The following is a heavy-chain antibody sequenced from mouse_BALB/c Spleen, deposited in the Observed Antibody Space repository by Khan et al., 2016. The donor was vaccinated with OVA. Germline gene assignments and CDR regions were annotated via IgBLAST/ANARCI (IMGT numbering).Heavy chain of an antibody. J-gene: IGHJ1*01. Sequence: EVELVESGPGLVKPSQTVSLTCTVTGISITTGNYRWSWIRQFPGNKLEWIGNIYYSGTITYNPSLTSRTTITRDTSKNQFFLEMNSLTAEDTATYYCARDYGSLYWYFDVWGAGTTSPSPQ. V-gene: IGHV3-5*02. D-gene: IGHD1-1*01. CDR1: GISITTGNYR. CDR3: ARDYGSLYWYFDV. CDR2: IYYSGTI.